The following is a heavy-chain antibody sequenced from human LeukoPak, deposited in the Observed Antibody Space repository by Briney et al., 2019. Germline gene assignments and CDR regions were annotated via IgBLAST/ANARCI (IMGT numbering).Heavy chain of an antibody. Sequence: PSETLSLTCAVYGGSFSGYYWSWIRQPPGKGLEWIGEINHSGSTNYNPSLKSRVTISVDTSKNQFSLKLSSVTAADTAVYYCAGRPGIRGAFDIWGQGTMVTVSS. D-gene: IGHD3-10*01. CDR1: GGSFSGYY. CDR2: INHSGST. J-gene: IGHJ3*02. V-gene: IGHV4-34*01. CDR3: AGRPGIRGAFDI.